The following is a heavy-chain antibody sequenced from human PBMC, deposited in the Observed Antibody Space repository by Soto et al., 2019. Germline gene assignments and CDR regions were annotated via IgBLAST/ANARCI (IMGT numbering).Heavy chain of an antibody. D-gene: IGHD1-7*01. J-gene: IGHJ4*02. CDR1: GYTLTNYD. CDR3: ARAATAVELPYDY. CDR2: FNPRGGST. Sequence: ASVKVSCKASGYTLTNYDMHWVRQAPGQGLEWMGIFNPRGGSTSLAQKFQGRVTMTWDTSTTTVYMEVSSLTSEDTAVYYCARAATAVELPYDYWGQETLVTVSS. V-gene: IGHV1-46*01.